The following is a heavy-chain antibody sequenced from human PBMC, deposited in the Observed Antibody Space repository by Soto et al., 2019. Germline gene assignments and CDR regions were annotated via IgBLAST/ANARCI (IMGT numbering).Heavy chain of an antibody. Sequence: VGSLRLSCAASGFTFSSYAMSWVRQAPGKGLEWVSAISGSGGSTYYADSVKGRFTISRDNSKNTLYLQMNSLRAEDTAVYYCARHIVVVVAATLYANWGQGTLVTVSS. CDR1: GFTFSSYA. V-gene: IGHV3-23*01. J-gene: IGHJ4*02. CDR2: ISGSGGST. CDR3: ARHIVVVVAATLYAN. D-gene: IGHD2-15*01.